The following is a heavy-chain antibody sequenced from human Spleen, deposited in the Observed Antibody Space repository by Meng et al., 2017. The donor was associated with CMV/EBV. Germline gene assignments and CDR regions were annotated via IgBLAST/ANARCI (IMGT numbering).Heavy chain of an antibody. D-gene: IGHD1-1*01. CDR2: IKQDGSEK. Sequence: GESLKISCAASGFTFSSYNMNWVRQAPGRGLEWVANIKQDGSEKYYVDSVKGRFTISRDNARNSLFLQMTSLRAADTAVYYCARDFGSTTGTGSWGQGTLVTVSS. CDR3: ARDFGSTTGTGS. V-gene: IGHV3-7*01. J-gene: IGHJ5*02. CDR1: GFTFSSYN.